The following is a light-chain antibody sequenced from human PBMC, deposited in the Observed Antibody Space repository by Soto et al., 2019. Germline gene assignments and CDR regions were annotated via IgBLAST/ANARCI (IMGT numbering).Light chain of an antibody. V-gene: IGKV1-5*03. J-gene: IGKJ1*01. Sequence: IQMTQSRSTLSASVGDRVTITCRASQSIRIWLAWYQQKPGKAPKLLIYNASSLESEVPSRFSGSGSGTDFTLTINSLQPDDSATYYCQQYNSDSTFGQGTKVEIK. CDR2: NAS. CDR1: QSIRIW. CDR3: QQYNSDST.